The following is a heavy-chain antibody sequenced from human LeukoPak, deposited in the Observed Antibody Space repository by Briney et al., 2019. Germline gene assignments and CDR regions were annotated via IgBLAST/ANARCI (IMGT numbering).Heavy chain of an antibody. CDR1: GFSFSIYG. Sequence: GGTLRLSCAASGFSFSIYGMSWVRQAPGKGLHRLSAISANGINTYYADSVKGRFTISRDNSKNTLYLHMHSLRADDTALYYCAKDLHGAFDYWGQGILVTVSS. J-gene: IGHJ4*02. V-gene: IGHV3-23*01. CDR2: ISANGINT. CDR3: AKDLHGAFDY. D-gene: IGHD3-10*01.